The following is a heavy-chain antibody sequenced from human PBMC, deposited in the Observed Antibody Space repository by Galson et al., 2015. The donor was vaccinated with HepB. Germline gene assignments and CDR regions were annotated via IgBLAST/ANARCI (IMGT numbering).Heavy chain of an antibody. CDR1: GFRFSEYS. J-gene: IGHJ4*02. V-gene: IGHV3-48*02. Sequence: LRLSCAASGFRFSEYSMNWARQAPGKGLEWVSYITSTSTNIYYVDSVRGRFTIPRDNAKNSLFLQMNSLRDEDTAMYYCARGGWLGICKYWGQGTLVTVSS. D-gene: IGHD5-12*01. CDR3: ARGGWLGICKY. CDR2: ITSTSTNI.